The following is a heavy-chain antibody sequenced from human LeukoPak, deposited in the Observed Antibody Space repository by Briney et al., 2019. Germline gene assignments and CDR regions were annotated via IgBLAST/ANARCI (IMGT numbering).Heavy chain of an antibody. Sequence: GGSLRLSCAASGFTFSSYWMSWVRQAPGKGLEWVANIKQDESEKYYVDSVKGRFTISRDNAKNSLYLQMNSLRAEDTAVYYCARGYYYDSSGVFDYWGQGTLVTVSS. CDR3: ARGYYYDSSGVFDY. J-gene: IGHJ4*02. CDR2: IKQDESEK. CDR1: GFTFSSYW. D-gene: IGHD3-22*01. V-gene: IGHV3-7*01.